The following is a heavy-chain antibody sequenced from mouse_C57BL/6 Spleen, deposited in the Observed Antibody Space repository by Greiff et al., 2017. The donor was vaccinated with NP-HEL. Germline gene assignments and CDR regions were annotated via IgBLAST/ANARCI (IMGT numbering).Heavy chain of an antibody. V-gene: IGHV1-26*01. CDR3: ARSGGSSSYAMDY. CDR2: INPNNGGT. Sequence: EVQLQQSGPELVKPGASVKISCKASGYTFTDYYMNWVKQSHGKSLEWIGDINPNNGGTSYNQKFKGKATLTVDKSSSTAYMELRSLTSEDSAVYYCARSGGSSSYAMDYWGQGTSVTVSS. J-gene: IGHJ4*01. D-gene: IGHD1-1*01. CDR1: GYTFTDYY.